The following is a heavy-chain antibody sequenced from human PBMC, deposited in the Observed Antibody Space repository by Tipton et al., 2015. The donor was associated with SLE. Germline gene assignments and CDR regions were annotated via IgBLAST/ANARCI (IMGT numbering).Heavy chain of an antibody. D-gene: IGHD6-13*01. CDR3: ARLFGIAAV. Sequence: TLSLTCTVSGGSISSSSHYWGWIRQPPGKGLEWIGCFYYSGSTYYNPSLKSRVTISVDTSKNQFSLKLSSVTAADTAVYYCARLFGIAAVWGQGTLVTVSS. CDR1: GGSISSSSHY. J-gene: IGHJ4*02. CDR2: FYYSGST. V-gene: IGHV4-39*01.